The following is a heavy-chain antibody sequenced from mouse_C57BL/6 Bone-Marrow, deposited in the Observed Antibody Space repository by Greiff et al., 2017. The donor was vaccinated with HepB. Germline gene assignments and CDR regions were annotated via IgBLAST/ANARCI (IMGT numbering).Heavy chain of an antibody. CDR3: AKALTHLDY. J-gene: IGHJ2*01. CDR2: IYPGDGDT. V-gene: IGHV1-82*01. CDR1: GYAFSSSW. Sequence: QVQLQQSGPELVKPGASVKISCKASGYAFSSSWMNWVKQRPGKGLEWIGRIYPGDGDTNYNGKFKGKATMTADKSSSTAYMQLSSLTSEDAAVYFCAKALTHLDYWGQGTTLTVSS. D-gene: IGHD4-1*01.